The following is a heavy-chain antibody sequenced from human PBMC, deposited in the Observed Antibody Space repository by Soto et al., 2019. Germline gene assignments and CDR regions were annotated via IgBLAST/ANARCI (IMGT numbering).Heavy chain of an antibody. D-gene: IGHD4-17*01. CDR2: ISGSGGGT. V-gene: IGHV3-23*01. CDR3: VKDIYGDYGMDV. Sequence: GLPLRLSWAASGGPFDNYIRNWISQAPGEGLEWVSGISGSGGGTYYADSVKGRFTISRDNSKNTLYLQLNSLRAEDTAVYYCVKDIYGDYGMDVWGQGTTVTVSS. CDR1: GGPFDNYI. J-gene: IGHJ6*02.